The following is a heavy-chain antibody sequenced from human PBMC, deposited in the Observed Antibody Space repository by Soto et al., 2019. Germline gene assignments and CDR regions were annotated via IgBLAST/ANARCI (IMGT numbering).Heavy chain of an antibody. V-gene: IGHV2-5*02. CDR2: ISWDDDK. CDR1: GLSLSTSGLG. CDR3: EHSKSQLVFFY. D-gene: IGHD6-13*01. J-gene: IGHJ4*02. Sequence: QITLKESGPTRVKPTQTLTLTCTFSGLSLSTSGLGVGWIRQPPGKALEWLALISWDDDKRYSPSLKSMLNIHQDTSKNQVVLTMTNMEPVDTATSYCEHSKSQLVFFYWGQGTLVTVSS.